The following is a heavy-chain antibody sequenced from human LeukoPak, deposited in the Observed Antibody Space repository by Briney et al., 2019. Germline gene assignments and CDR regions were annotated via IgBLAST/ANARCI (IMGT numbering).Heavy chain of an antibody. CDR2: ISYDGSNK. Sequence: PGGSLRLPCAASGFTFSSYAMHWVRQAPGKGLEWVAVISYDGSNKYYADSVKGRFTISRDNSKNTLYLQMNSLRAEDTAVYYCARRGYFDYWGQGTLVTVTS. J-gene: IGHJ4*02. CDR3: ARRGYFDY. V-gene: IGHV3-30*04. CDR1: GFTFSSYA.